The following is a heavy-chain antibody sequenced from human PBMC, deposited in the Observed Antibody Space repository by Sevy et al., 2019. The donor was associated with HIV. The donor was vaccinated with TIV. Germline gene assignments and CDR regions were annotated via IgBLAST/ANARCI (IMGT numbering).Heavy chain of an antibody. CDR2: MKQDGSEE. Sequence: GGSLRLSCAASGFSFSIYWMSWVRQAPGKGLEWVATMKQDGSEEDYVDSVKGRFTISRDNAKNSLFLQINSLSAEDTAVYYCVREGLGGYSYSLDYWGHGTLVTVSS. D-gene: IGHD5-18*01. CDR1: GFSFSIYW. J-gene: IGHJ4*01. V-gene: IGHV3-7*01. CDR3: VREGLGGYSYSLDY.